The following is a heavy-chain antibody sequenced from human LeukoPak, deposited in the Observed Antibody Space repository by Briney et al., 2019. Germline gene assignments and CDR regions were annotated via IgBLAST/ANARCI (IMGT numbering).Heavy chain of an antibody. CDR1: DFNFRSNW. CDR2: IRGDGSEK. Sequence: GGSLRLSCVASDFNFRSNWMDWVRQAPGKGLEWVANIRGDGSEKNYVDSVKGRFSISRDNAKNSLYLEMNSLRAEDTGVYYCAKEGDWNLDYWGQGALVTVSS. CDR3: AKEGDWNLDY. D-gene: IGHD1-1*01. J-gene: IGHJ4*02. V-gene: IGHV3-7*04.